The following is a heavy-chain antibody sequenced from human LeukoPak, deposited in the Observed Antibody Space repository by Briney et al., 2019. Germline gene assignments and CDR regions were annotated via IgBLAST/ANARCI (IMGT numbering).Heavy chain of an antibody. Sequence: GGSLRLSCAASGFTVSSTYMSWVRQAPGKGLEWVSVIYSGGNIYYIDSVKGRFTISRDTSKNTLYLQMNSLRAEDTAVYYCASRHCSGGGCYFAGADPFDYWGQGTLVTVSS. CDR3: ASRHCSGGGCYFAGADPFDY. CDR2: IYSGGNI. D-gene: IGHD2-15*01. CDR1: GFTVSSTY. J-gene: IGHJ4*02. V-gene: IGHV3-53*01.